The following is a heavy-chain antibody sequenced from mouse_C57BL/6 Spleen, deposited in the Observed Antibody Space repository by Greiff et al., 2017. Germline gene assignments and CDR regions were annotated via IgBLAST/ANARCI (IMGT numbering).Heavy chain of an antibody. CDR2: IYPRDGST. Sequence: QVQLKASYAELVKPGASVKISCKVSGYTFTDHTIHWMKQRPEQGLEWIGYIYPRDGSTKYNEKFKGKATLTADKSSSTAYMQLNSLTSEDSAVYFCARKDITTVAPYGAWFAYWGQGTLVTVSA. D-gene: IGHD1-1*01. J-gene: IGHJ3*01. V-gene: IGHV1-78*01. CDR3: ARKDITTVAPYGAWFAY. CDR1: GYTFTDHT.